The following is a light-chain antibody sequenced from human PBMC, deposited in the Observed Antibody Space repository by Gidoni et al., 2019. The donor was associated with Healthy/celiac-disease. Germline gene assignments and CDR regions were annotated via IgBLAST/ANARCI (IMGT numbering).Light chain of an antibody. CDR1: KSVTSN. CDR3: HQYNNWPPLT. V-gene: IGKV3-15*01. Sequence: IVLTHSPATLSVSPGERATLSCRASKSVTSNLAWFHQNPGQAPRLLIYCASTRATGSLARFSGSGGWTEFTLPISSLQSEDFAVYYCHQYNNWPPLTFGGGTKVEIK. J-gene: IGKJ4*01. CDR2: CAS.